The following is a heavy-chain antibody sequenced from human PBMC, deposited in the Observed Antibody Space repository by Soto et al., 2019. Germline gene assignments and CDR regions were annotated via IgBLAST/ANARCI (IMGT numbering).Heavy chain of an antibody. Sequence: GESLKISCKGSGYSFTSYWISWVRQMPGKGLEWMGRIDPSDSYTNYSPSFQGHVTISAYKSISTAYLQWSSLKASDTAMYYCARTRVLRFLLDASHIWGPAPMVTVSS. CDR2: IDPSDSYT. D-gene: IGHD3-3*01. V-gene: IGHV5-10-1*01. CDR3: ARTRVLRFLLDASHI. J-gene: IGHJ3*02. CDR1: GYSFTSYW.